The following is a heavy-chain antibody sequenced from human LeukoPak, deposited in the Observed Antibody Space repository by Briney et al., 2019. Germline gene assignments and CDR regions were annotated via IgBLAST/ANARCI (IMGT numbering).Heavy chain of an antibody. V-gene: IGHV3-30*02. CDR2: IRYDGSNK. Sequence: GGSLRLSCAASGFTFSSYGMHWVRQAPGKGLEWVAFIRYDGSNKYYADSVKGRFTISRDNSKNTLYLQMNSLRAEDTAVYYCAKDSFGVVVPAAIVYWGQGTLVTVSS. CDR3: AKDSFGVVVPAAIVY. CDR1: GFTFSSYG. D-gene: IGHD2-2*01. J-gene: IGHJ4*02.